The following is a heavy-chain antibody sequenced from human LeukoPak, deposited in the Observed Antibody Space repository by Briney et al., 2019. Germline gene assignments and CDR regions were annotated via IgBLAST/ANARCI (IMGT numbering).Heavy chain of an antibody. J-gene: IGHJ4*02. CDR2: INSDGSST. Sequence: GGSLRLSCAASGFTFSSCWMHWVRQAPGKGLVWVARINSDGSSTSYADSVKGRFTISRDNAKNTLYLQMSSLRAEDTAVYYCARVTSVTGTIFDYWGQGTLVTVSS. CDR3: ARVTSVTGTIFDY. V-gene: IGHV3-74*01. CDR1: GFTFSSCW. D-gene: IGHD1-7*01.